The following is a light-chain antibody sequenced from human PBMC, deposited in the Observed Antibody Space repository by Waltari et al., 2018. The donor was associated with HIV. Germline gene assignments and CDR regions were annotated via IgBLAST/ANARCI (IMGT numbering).Light chain of an antibody. CDR1: QTIGFW. CDR2: KAS. V-gene: IGKV1-5*03. Sequence: DIKMTQSPSTLSASVGERITITCRASQTIGFWLAWYQQKPGQAPKILIYKASTLETGVPSRFSGSGSGTEFTLTIGGLQPDDFATYYCQHYNGYPWTFGQGTKVEMK. J-gene: IGKJ1*01. CDR3: QHYNGYPWT.